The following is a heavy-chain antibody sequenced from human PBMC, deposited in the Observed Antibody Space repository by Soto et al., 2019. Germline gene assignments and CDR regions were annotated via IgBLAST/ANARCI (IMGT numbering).Heavy chain of an antibody. Sequence: VQLVQSGAEVKKPWSSVKVSCKASGGTFSSYAISWVRQAPGQGLEWMGGLIPIFGTANYAQKFQGRVTITADESTSTAYMELSSLRSEDTAVYYCARSPYSSGLYRTSVYFDYWGQGTLVTVSS. CDR2: LIPIFGTA. V-gene: IGHV1-69*01. CDR1: GGTFSSYA. J-gene: IGHJ4*02. D-gene: IGHD6-19*01. CDR3: ARSPYSSGLYRTSVYFDY.